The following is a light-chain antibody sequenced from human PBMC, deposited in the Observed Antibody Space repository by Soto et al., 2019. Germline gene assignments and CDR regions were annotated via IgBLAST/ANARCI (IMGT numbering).Light chain of an antibody. CDR1: QSVRSY. V-gene: IGKV1-39*01. Sequence: DIQMTQSPSSVSASVGDRVTIACRAGQSVRSYLNWYQQKPGKAPTLLIYASSTLQSGVPSRFSGGGSGTDFTLTISSLQPEDFATYYCQQSYTSPLTFGGGTKVEI. J-gene: IGKJ4*01. CDR2: ASS. CDR3: QQSYTSPLT.